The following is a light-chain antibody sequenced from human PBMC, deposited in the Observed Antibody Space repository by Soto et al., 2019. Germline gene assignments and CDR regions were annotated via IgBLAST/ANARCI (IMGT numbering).Light chain of an antibody. Sequence: QSVRTQPPSVSGAAGQRVTISCTGSSSNIGAGYDVHWYQQLPGTAPKLLIYGNSNRPSGVPDRFSGSKSGTSASLAITGLQAEDEADYYCQSYDGSLSGLYVFGTGTKVPVL. CDR3: QSYDGSLSGLYV. CDR2: GNS. J-gene: IGLJ1*01. V-gene: IGLV1-40*01. CDR1: SSNIGAGYD.